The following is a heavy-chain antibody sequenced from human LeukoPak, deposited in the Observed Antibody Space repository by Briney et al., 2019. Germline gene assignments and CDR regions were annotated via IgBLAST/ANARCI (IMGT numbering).Heavy chain of an antibody. CDR2: IKSDGST. CDR1: GFTFSSYW. D-gene: IGHD3-22*01. Sequence: PGGSLRLSCAASGFTFSSYWMHWVRHAPGKGLVWVSRIKSDGSTNYSDSVKGRFTISRDNTKNTESLQMNSLRAEDTGVYYCARAPSEIGGYYPEYFRHWGQGTLVTVSS. CDR3: ARAPSEIGGYYPEYFRH. V-gene: IGHV3-74*01. J-gene: IGHJ1*01.